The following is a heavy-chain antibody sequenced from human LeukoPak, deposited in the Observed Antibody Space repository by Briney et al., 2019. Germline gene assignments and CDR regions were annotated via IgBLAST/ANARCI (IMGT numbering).Heavy chain of an antibody. CDR1: GFTFSIYT. CDR3: ARERASCYFDY. CDR2: ISNDGSYI. V-gene: IGHV3-30*04. D-gene: IGHD2-2*01. J-gene: IGHJ4*02. Sequence: GGSLRLSCADSGFTFSIYTMHWFRQAPGSGLEWVAVISNDGSYINYIDSVRDRFTISRDNSRSTLYLQMDSLRAEDTAVYFCARERASCYFDYWGQGTLVTVSS.